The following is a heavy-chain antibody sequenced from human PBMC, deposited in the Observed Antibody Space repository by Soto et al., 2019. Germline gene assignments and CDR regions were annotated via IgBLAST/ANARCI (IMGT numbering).Heavy chain of an antibody. V-gene: IGHV3-23*01. CDR3: AKERYCRATSCSGGFDI. CDR1: GFSFNSYS. CDR2: VSAGGANT. D-gene: IGHD2-2*01. Sequence: GGSLRLSGAASGFSFNSYSMSWVRQAPGRGLEWVSTVSAGGANTAYADSVKGRFNISRDNSKNTLYLKMNSLRGDDTAFYYCAKERYCRATSCSGGFDILGQVTVLTV. J-gene: IGHJ3*02.